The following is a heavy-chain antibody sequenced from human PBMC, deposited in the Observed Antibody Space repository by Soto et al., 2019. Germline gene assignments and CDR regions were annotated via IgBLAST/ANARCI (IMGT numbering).Heavy chain of an antibody. CDR3: VTLFGMATIGIRGSNFDY. Sequence: GESLKISCKGSGYSFTSYWIGWVRQMPGKGLEWMGITYPGDSDTRYSPSFQGQVTISADKSISTAYLQWSSLKASDTAMYYWVTLFGMATIGIRGSNFDYWGQGTLVTVSS. J-gene: IGHJ4*02. V-gene: IGHV5-51*01. CDR2: TYPGDSDT. CDR1: GYSFTSYW. D-gene: IGHD3-9*01.